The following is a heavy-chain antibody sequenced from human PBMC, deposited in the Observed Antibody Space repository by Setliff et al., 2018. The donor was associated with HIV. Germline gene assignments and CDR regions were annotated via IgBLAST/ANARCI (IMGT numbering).Heavy chain of an antibody. D-gene: IGHD5-18*01. CDR1: GYSISSGFN. J-gene: IGHJ4*02. CDR2: IYHVGTT. CDR3: VTTDYIYGRNYLQY. V-gene: IGHV4-38-2*01. Sequence: SETLSLTCAVSGYSISSGFNWGWIRQSPEKGLEWIGNIYHVGTTYYNPSLESRVTISVDTSKSQFSLKLTSVTASDTAIYYCVTTDYIYGRNYLQYWGQGTLVTVSS.